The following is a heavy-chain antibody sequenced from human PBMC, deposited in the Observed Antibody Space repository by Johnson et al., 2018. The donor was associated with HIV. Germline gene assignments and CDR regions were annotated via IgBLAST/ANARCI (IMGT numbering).Heavy chain of an antibody. CDR2: INWNGGST. CDR3: ARDRGAAARYDAFDI. J-gene: IGHJ3*02. V-gene: IGHV3-20*04. Sequence: QLVESGGGLIQPGGSLRLSCAASGFTVSSNYMSWVRQAPGKGLEWVSGINWNGGSTGYADSVKGRLSISRDNAKKSLYLQMHSLRAEDTALYYCARDRGAAARYDAFDIWGQGTMVTVSS. D-gene: IGHD3-10*01. CDR1: GFTVSSNY.